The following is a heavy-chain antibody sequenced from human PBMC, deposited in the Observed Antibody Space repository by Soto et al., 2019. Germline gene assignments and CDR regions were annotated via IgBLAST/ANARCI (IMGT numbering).Heavy chain of an antibody. Sequence: QVQRQQSGPALVKPSPTLLLTCAISRVSVSSTSAAWNGISQSPSRGLAWLGRTYYRSKWYNDYAVPVKSRITINADTTKNQFSLQLNSVTPEDTAVYYFARTTGCYAYFDSWGRGTLVTVSS. J-gene: IGHJ4*02. V-gene: IGHV6-1*01. CDR1: RVSVSSTSAA. CDR2: TYYRSKWYN. D-gene: IGHD3-16*01. CDR3: ARTTGCYAYFDS.